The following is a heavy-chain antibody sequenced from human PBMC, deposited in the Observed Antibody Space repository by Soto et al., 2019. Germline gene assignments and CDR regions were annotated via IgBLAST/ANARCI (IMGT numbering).Heavy chain of an antibody. CDR3: ARASSPRDPWLDY. V-gene: IGHV3-11*01. CDR2: ISSSGGTI. Sequence: GGSLRLSCGASGFTFSDDYMSWIRQAPGKGLEWVSYISSSGGTIYYADSVKGRFTISRDNAKNSLFLQMNSLRADDTAVYYCARASSPRDPWLDYWGQGTLVTVSS. D-gene: IGHD5-18*01. CDR1: GFTFSDDY. J-gene: IGHJ4*02.